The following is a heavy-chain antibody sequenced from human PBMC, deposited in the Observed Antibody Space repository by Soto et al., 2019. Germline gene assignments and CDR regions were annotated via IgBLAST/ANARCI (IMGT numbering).Heavy chain of an antibody. CDR2: ISSSGRTI. D-gene: IGHD5-12*01. CDR3: AREGDSGYDYDAFDI. Sequence: GGSLRLSCAASGFTFSDYYMSWIRQAPGKGLEWVSYISSSGRTIYYADSVKGRFTISRDNAKNSLYLQMNSLRAEDTAVYYCAREGDSGYDYDAFDIWGQGTMVTVSS. V-gene: IGHV3-11*01. J-gene: IGHJ3*02. CDR1: GFTFSDYY.